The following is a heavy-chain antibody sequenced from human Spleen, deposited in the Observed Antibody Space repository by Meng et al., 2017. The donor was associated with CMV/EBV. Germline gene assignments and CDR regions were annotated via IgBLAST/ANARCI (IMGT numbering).Heavy chain of an antibody. CDR2: IKQDGSEK. J-gene: IGHJ5*02. D-gene: IGHD3-22*01. V-gene: IGHV3-7*01. CDR3: ARVADSSGYYVTFDP. CDR1: GFTFSSYW. Sequence: GEFLKISCAASGFTFSSYWMSWVRQAPGKGLEWVANIKQDGSEKYYVDSVKGRFTISRDNAKNSLYLQMNSLRAEDTAVYYCARVADSSGYYVTFDPWGQGTLVTVSS.